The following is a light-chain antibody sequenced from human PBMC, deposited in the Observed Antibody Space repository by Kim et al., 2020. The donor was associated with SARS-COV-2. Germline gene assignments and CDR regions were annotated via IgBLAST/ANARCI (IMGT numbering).Light chain of an antibody. CDR3: QKYDYAPWT. Sequence: DIQMTQSPSSLSASVGDRVTITCRASRGIDNYLAWYQQKPGKVPKLLIYGASALHSGVPSRFRGSGSRTRFTLTIDSLQPEDVATYYCQKYDYAPWTFGQGTKVEIK. CDR2: GAS. CDR1: RGIDNY. J-gene: IGKJ1*01. V-gene: IGKV1-27*01.